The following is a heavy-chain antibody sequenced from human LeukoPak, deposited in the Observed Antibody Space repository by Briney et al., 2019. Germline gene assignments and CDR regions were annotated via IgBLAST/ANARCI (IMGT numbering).Heavy chain of an antibody. CDR1: GGSFSGYY. CDR2: INHSGST. CDR3: AREYCSGGSCYAHFDY. Sequence: SETLSLTCAVYGGSFSGYYWSWIRQPPGKGLEWIGEINHSGSTNYNSSLKSRVTISVDTSKNQFSLKLSSVTAADTAVYYCAREYCSGGSCYAHFDYWGQGTLVTVSS. V-gene: IGHV4-34*01. J-gene: IGHJ4*02. D-gene: IGHD2-15*01.